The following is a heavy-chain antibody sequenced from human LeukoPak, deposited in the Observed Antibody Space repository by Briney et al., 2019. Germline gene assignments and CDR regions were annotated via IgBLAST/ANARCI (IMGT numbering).Heavy chain of an antibody. J-gene: IGHJ4*02. D-gene: IGHD2-15*01. Sequence: GGSLRLSCTASGFTFTTYAMTWVRQAPGKGLEWISSMSSGSRYIYYADSVRGRFTISRDNTRNSLYLAMKNLRAEDTAIYYCARDRPTGASRIFVVQWGQGTPVTVSS. CDR2: MSSGSRYI. CDR3: ARDRPTGASRIFVVQ. V-gene: IGHV3-21*06. CDR1: GFTFTTYA.